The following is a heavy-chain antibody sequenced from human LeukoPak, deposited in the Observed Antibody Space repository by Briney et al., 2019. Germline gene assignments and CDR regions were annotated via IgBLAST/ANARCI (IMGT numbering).Heavy chain of an antibody. CDR2: INHSGST. D-gene: IGHD6-19*01. CDR3: ARGVIPAVAGRSFDY. J-gene: IGHJ4*02. Sequence: SETLSLTCAVYGGSFSGYYWSWIRQPPGKGLEWIGEINHSGSTNYNPSLKSRVTISVDTSKNQFSLKLSSVTAADTAVYYCARGVIPAVAGRSFDYWGQGTLVTVSS. V-gene: IGHV4-34*01. CDR1: GGSFSGYY.